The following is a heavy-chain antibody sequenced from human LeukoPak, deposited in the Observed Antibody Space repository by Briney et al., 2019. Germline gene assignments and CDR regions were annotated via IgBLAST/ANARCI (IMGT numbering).Heavy chain of an antibody. V-gene: IGHV4-34*01. CDR3: ASSSPKKLRFWPPENNWFDP. CDR1: GGSFSGYY. D-gene: IGHD3-3*01. J-gene: IGHJ5*02. Sequence: PSETLSLTCAVYGGSFSGYYWSWIRQPPGKGLEWIGEINHSGSTNYNPSLKSRVTISVDTSKNQFSLKLSSVTAADTAVYYCASSSPKKLRFWPPENNWFDPWGQGTLVTVSS. CDR2: INHSGST.